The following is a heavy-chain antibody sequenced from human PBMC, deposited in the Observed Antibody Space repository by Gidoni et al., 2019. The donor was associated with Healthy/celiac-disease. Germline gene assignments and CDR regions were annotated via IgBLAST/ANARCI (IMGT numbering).Heavy chain of an antibody. CDR3: ASSPYGSGSYPHFDY. V-gene: IGHV4-39*01. CDR2: IYYSGST. D-gene: IGHD3-10*01. CDR1: GGSISSSSYY. Sequence: QLQLQESGPGLVKPSETLSLTCPVSGGSISSSSYYWGWIRQPPGKGLEWSGSIYYSGSTYYNPSLKSRVTISVETSKNQFSLKLCSVTAADTAVYYCASSPYGSGSYPHFDYWGQGTLVTVSS. J-gene: IGHJ4*02.